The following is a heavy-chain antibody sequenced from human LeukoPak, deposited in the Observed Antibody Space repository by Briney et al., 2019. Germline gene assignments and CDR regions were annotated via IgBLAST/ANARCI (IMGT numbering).Heavy chain of an antibody. D-gene: IGHD2-15*01. CDR2: ISSSSSYI. J-gene: IGHJ4*02. CDR1: GFTFSSYS. V-gene: IGHV3-21*01. Sequence: GGSLRLSCAASGFTFSSYSMNWVRQAPGKGLEWVSSISSSSSYIYYADSVKGRFTISRDNAKNSLYLQMNSLRAEDTAVYYCARVRLPYCSGGGCLGFDYWGQGTLVTVSS. CDR3: ARVRLPYCSGGGCLGFDY.